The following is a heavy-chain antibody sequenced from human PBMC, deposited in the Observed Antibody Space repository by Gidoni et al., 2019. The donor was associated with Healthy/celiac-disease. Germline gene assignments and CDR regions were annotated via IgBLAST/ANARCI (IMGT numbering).Heavy chain of an antibody. CDR2: ISGSCGST. CDR1: GCTVSSYA. CDR3: AKRESYYYDSSGYEPWDY. V-gene: IGHV3-23*01. D-gene: IGHD3-22*01. Sequence: EVQLLESGGGLVQPGGSLRLSCAASGCTVSSYAMSWVRQAPGKGLVWVSAISGSCGSTYFADSVKGRFTISRDNSKNTLYLQMNSLRAEDTAVYYCAKRESYYYDSSGYEPWDYWGQGTLVTVSS. J-gene: IGHJ4*02.